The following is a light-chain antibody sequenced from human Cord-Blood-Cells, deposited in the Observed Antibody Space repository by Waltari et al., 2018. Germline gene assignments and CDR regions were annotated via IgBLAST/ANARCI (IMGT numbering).Light chain of an antibody. CDR2: DVS. Sequence: QSALTQPASVSGSPGQSRTISCTGPSSYVGGYTSVSWYQQHPGKAPKLMIYDVSKRPSGVSNRFSGSKSGNTASLTISGLQAEDEADYYCSSYTSSSTSVFGGGTKLTVL. V-gene: IGLV2-14*01. J-gene: IGLJ2*01. CDR1: SSYVGGYTS. CDR3: SSYTSSSTSV.